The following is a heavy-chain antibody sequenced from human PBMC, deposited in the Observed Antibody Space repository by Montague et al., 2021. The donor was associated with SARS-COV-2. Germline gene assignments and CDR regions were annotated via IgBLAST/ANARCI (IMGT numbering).Heavy chain of an antibody. J-gene: IGHJ6*02. CDR3: ASGADDYYYAMDV. CDR1: SGSISTYY. D-gene: IGHD3-10*01. V-gene: IGHV4-59*01. Sequence: SETLSLTCTVSSGSISTYYWSWIRQPPGKGLEWMGYVYYSGSTNYNPSLKSRVTISVDTSKNQFSQKLRSVTAADTAVYYCASGADDYYYAMDVWGQGTTVTVSS. CDR2: VYYSGST.